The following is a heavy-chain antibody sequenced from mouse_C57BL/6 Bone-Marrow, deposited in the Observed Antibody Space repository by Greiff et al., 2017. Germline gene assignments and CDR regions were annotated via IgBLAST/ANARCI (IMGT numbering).Heavy chain of an antibody. Sequence: LQQSGAELVRPGASVKMSCKASGYTFTSYNMHWVKQTPRQGLEWIGAIYPGNGDTSYNQKFKGKATLTVDKSSSTAYMQLSSLTSEDSAVYFCARGTITTVVDYAMDYWGQGTSVTVSS. J-gene: IGHJ4*01. CDR2: IYPGNGDT. CDR3: ARGTITTVVDYAMDY. V-gene: IGHV1-12*01. CDR1: GYTFTSYN. D-gene: IGHD1-1*01.